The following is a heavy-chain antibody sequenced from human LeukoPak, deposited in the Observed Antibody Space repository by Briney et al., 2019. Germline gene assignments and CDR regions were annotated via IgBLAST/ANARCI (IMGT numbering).Heavy chain of an antibody. V-gene: IGHV4-59*08. CDR3: ARHLPGPYGSGSYSSGFDY. CDR2: IYYSGST. J-gene: IGHJ4*02. D-gene: IGHD3-10*01. CDR1: GGSISSYY. Sequence: PSETLSLTCTVSGGSISSYYWIWIRQPPGKGLEWIGYIYYSGSTNYNPSLKSRVTISVDTSKNQFSLKLSSVTAADTAVYYCARHLPGPYGSGSYSSGFDYWGQGTLVTVSS.